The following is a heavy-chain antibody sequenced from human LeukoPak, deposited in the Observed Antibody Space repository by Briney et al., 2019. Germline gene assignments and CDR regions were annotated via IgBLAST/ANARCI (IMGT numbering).Heavy chain of an antibody. CDR2: ISVSGDAT. CDR3: RDYEGFDP. D-gene: IGHD4-17*01. J-gene: IGHJ5*02. V-gene: IGHV3-23*01. Sequence: PGGSLRLSCAVSGFTLSRNAMTWVRQAPGKGLQWISSISVSGDATDYADSVKGRFTVSRDNSKNTLYLQMNSLRAEDTAVYYCRDYEGFDPWGQGTLVTVSS. CDR1: GFTLSRNA.